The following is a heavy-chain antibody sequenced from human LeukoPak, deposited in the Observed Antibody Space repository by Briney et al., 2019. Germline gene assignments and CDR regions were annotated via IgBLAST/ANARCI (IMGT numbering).Heavy chain of an antibody. D-gene: IGHD2-21*02. Sequence: ASVKVSCRASGYTFTSYAMNWVRQAPGQGLEWMGIINPSGGSTSYAQKFQGRVTMTRDTSTSTVYMELSSLRSEDTAVYYCARQYCGGDCCRNPYFDYWGQGTLVTVSS. J-gene: IGHJ4*02. CDR2: INPSGGST. CDR3: ARQYCGGDCCRNPYFDY. CDR1: GYTFTSYA. V-gene: IGHV1-46*01.